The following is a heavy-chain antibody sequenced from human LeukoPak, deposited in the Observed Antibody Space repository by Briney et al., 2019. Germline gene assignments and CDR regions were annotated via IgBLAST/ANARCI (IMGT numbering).Heavy chain of an antibody. J-gene: IGHJ4*02. Sequence: GASVKVSCKASGYTFTGYYMHWVRQAPGQGLERMGWIIPNSGGTNYAQKFQGWVTMTRDTSISTAYMELSRLRSDDTAVYYCARSPYYYDSSGYRSFDYWGQGTLVTVSS. CDR3: ARSPYYYDSSGYRSFDY. CDR2: IIPNSGGT. V-gene: IGHV1-2*04. CDR1: GYTFTGYY. D-gene: IGHD3-22*01.